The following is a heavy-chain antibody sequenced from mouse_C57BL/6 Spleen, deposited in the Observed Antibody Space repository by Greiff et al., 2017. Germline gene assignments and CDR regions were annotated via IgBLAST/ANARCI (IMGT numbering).Heavy chain of an antibody. CDR3: AREAENVFDY. Sequence: EVMLVESGGGLVKPGGSLKLSCAASGFTFSSYAMSWVRQTPEKRLEWVATISDGGSYTYYPDNVKGRFTISRDNAKNNLYLQMSHLKSADTAIYYCAREAENVFDYWGQGTTLTVSS. V-gene: IGHV5-4*01. CDR2: ISDGGSYT. J-gene: IGHJ2*01. CDR1: GFTFSSYA.